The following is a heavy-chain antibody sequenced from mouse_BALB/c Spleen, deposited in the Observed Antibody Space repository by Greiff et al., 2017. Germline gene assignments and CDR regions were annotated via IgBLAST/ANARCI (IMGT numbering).Heavy chain of an antibody. CDR2: INPSTGYT. CDR1: GYTFTSYW. Sequence: QVQLQQSGADLAKPGASVKMSCKASGYTFTSYWMHWVKQRPGQGLEWIGYINPSTGYTEYKQKFKDKATLTADKSTSTAYMQLSSLTSEDSAVYYCARDGGFYYAMDYWGQGTSVTVSS. CDR3: ARDGGFYYAMDY. D-gene: IGHD1-2*01. J-gene: IGHJ4*01. V-gene: IGHV1-7*01.